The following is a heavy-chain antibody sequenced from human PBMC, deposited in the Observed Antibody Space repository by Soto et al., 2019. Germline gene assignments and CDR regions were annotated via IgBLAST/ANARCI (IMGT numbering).Heavy chain of an antibody. V-gene: IGHV1-69*02. CDR1: GGTFSSYT. J-gene: IGHJ6*02. CDR2: IIPILGIA. Sequence: QVQLVQSGAEVKKPGSSVKVSCKASGGTFSSYTISWVRQAPGQGLEWMGRIIPILGIANYAQKFQSRVKITADQTTSPAYMELSSLSSEDTAVYYCARPGIAVAGTVTEYYYYGMDVWGQGTTVTVSS. CDR3: ARPGIAVAGTVTEYYYYGMDV. D-gene: IGHD6-19*01.